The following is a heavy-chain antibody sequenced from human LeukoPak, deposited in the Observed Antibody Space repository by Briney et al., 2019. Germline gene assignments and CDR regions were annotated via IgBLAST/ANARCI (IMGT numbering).Heavy chain of an antibody. V-gene: IGHV1-69*06. CDR1: VGTFRSSA. J-gene: IGHJ3*01. Sequence: GCSVKVSCKASVGTFRSSAINSVRQAPGQGLEWMGGIIPNFGTTRFGQKFQGRVTITADKSTSTAYMELNSLTFEDTAVYYCTRDHRVWGQGTMVTVSS. CDR3: TRDHRV. CDR2: IIPNFGTT.